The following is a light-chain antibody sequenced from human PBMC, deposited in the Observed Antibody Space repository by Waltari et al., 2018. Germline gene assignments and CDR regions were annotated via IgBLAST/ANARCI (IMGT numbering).Light chain of an antibody. CDR2: GKN. V-gene: IGLV3-19*01. J-gene: IGLJ1*01. Sequence: SSELTQDPAVSVALGQTVRITCQGDSLRSYYASWYQQKPGQAPVLVIYGKNNRPTGILDRFSGSSSGNSACLTITGGQAEDKAYYYCSTRDSSGNLDVFGTGTKVTVL. CDR1: SLRSYY. CDR3: STRDSSGNLDV.